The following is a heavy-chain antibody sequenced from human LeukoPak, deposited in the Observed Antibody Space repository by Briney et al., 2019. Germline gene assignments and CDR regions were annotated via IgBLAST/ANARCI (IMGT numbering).Heavy chain of an antibody. J-gene: IGHJ5*02. Sequence: PSETLSLTCAVYGGSFSGYYWSWIRQPPGKGLEWIGEITHRGSTNYNPSLKSRVTISVDTSKNQFSLKLNSVTAADTAVYYCARYDIVATSWFDPWGQGTLVTVSS. CDR3: ARYDIVATSWFDP. CDR1: GGSFSGYY. V-gene: IGHV4-34*01. D-gene: IGHD5-12*01. CDR2: ITHRGST.